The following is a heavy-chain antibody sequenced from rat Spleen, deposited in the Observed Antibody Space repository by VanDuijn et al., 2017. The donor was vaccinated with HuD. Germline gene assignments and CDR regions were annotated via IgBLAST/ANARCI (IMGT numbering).Heavy chain of an antibody. D-gene: IGHD1-4*01. Sequence: EVELVESDGGLVQPGRSLKLSCAASGFTFSDYYMAWVRQAPGKGLEWVSSINTDGSSTYYRDSVKGRFTLSRDNAKSSLYLQMDSLRSEDTATYYCARHGYPGALDYWGQGVMVTVSS. V-gene: IGHV5-20*01. J-gene: IGHJ2*01. CDR3: ARHGYPGALDY. CDR1: GFTFSDYY. CDR2: INTDGSST.